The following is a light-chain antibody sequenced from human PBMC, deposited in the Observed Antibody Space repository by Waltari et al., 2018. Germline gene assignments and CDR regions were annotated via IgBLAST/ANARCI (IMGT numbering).Light chain of an antibody. Sequence: DIQMTQSPSTLSASVGDGVTITCRASQGIGSWLAWYQQKPGKAPKLLIYKASTLESGVPSRFSGSGSGTEFTLTISSLQPDDFATYYCQQYNNYATWTFGQGTKVEIK. J-gene: IGKJ1*01. V-gene: IGKV1-5*03. CDR1: QGIGSW. CDR3: QQYNNYATWT. CDR2: KAS.